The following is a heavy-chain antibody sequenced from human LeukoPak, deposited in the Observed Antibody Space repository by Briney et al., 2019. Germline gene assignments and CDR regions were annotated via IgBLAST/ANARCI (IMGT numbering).Heavy chain of an antibody. CDR2: ISVRSNYI. V-gene: IGHV3-21*04. J-gene: IGHJ4*02. CDR1: GYTFSSFS. D-gene: IGHD3-22*01. CDR3: ARLRRNSDSSGYYYYYDY. Sequence: GGSLRLSCVASGYTFSSFSINWVRQAPGKGLEWVSSISVRSNYIDYADLVRGRFSISRDDARNAVYLQMDSLRGDDTAVYYCARLRRNSDSSGYYYYYDYWGQGTLVTVSS.